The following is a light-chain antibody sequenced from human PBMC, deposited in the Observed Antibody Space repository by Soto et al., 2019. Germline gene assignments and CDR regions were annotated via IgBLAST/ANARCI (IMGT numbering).Light chain of an antibody. CDR2: EVS. CDR1: SSDVGGYNY. Sequence: QSALAQPASVSGSPGQSTTISCTGTSSDVGGYNYVSWYQQHPGKAPKLMIYEVSNRPSGASNRFSGSKSGNTASLTISGLQAEDEADYYCSSYTSSSTLVFGTGTKVTVL. J-gene: IGLJ1*01. V-gene: IGLV2-14*01. CDR3: SSYTSSSTLV.